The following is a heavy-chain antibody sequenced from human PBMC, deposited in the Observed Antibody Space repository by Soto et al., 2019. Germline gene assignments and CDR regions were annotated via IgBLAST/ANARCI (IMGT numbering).Heavy chain of an antibody. CDR3: ATGLLAAAPRNY. D-gene: IGHD6-13*01. J-gene: IGHJ4*02. CDR1: GVTFSDYA. CDR2: IIPLSASA. Sequence: QVQLVQSGAEVKKPGSSVKVSCRASGVTFSDYAISWVRQAPGQGLEWMGGIIPLSASAKFAQKFQGRVTITADKSTRTAYMELTSVRSEDTAVYYCATGLLAAAPRNYWGQGTLVTVSS. V-gene: IGHV1-69*06.